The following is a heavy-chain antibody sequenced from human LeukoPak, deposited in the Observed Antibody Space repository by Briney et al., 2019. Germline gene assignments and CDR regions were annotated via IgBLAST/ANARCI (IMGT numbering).Heavy chain of an antibody. Sequence: GGCPRLSWAASGFILIKAGMAWVRQAPGKGLELGDHIKTEAEDGTRDYPELVQGRFTMSNHDAKSMQYLQMTSLNPEDTAGYFCTSARNLVLGELLGYWGQGTLVTVSS. D-gene: IGHD3-16*01. J-gene: IGHJ1*01. CDR2: IKTEAEDGTR. CDR1: GFILIKAG. CDR3: TSARNLVLGELLGY. V-gene: IGHV3-15*01.